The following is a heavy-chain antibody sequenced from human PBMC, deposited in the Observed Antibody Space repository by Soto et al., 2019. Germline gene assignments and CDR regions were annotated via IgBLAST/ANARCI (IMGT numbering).Heavy chain of an antibody. CDR3: AKDGSNWAFDY. Sequence: QVQLVQSGAEVKEPGASVKVSCKASGYTFTTYHLHWVRQAPGQGLEWMGIIYPSGGGTRYAQKFQSRFTMTRDTSTSTLYMELSSLRSEDTAVYYCAKDGSNWAFDYWGQGTLVTVSS. J-gene: IGHJ4*02. CDR1: GYTFTTYH. D-gene: IGHD6-13*01. V-gene: IGHV1-46*01. CDR2: IYPSGGGT.